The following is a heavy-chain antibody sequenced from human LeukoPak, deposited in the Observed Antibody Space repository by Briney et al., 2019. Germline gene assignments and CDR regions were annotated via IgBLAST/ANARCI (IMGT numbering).Heavy chain of an antibody. J-gene: IGHJ4*02. CDR1: GYTFTSYY. D-gene: IGHD1-14*01. CDR2: IIPIFGTA. V-gene: IGHV1-69*13. CDR3: ARGRSPDYFDY. Sequence: SVKVSCKASGYTFTSYYMHWVRQAPGQGLEWMGGIIPIFGTANYAQKFQGRVTITADESTSTAYMELSSLRSEDTAVYYCARGRSPDYFDYWGQGTLVTVSS.